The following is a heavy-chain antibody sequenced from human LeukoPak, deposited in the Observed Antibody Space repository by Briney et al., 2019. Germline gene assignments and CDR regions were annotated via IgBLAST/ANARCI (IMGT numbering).Heavy chain of an antibody. CDR2: ITSGSSTI. Sequence: GGSLRLSCAASGFTFSSYSMNWVRQAPGKGLEWVSYITSGSSTIYYADSVKGRFTISRDNAKNSLYLQMDSLRAEDTAVYYCASDLSTWFDWGQGTQVTVSS. CDR3: ASDLSTWFD. V-gene: IGHV3-48*04. D-gene: IGHD6-13*01. J-gene: IGHJ4*02. CDR1: GFTFSSYS.